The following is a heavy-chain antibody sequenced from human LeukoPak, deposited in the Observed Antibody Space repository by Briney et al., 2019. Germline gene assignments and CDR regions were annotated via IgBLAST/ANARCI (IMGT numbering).Heavy chain of an antibody. Sequence: SETLSLTCAVSGGSISSSNWWSWVRQPPGKGLEWIGEIYHSGSTNYNPSLKSRVTISVDKSKNQFSLKLSSVTAADTAVYYCARGYYYDSSGYYSLDYWGQGTLVTVSS. CDR1: GGSISSSNW. V-gene: IGHV4-4*02. CDR2: IYHSGST. D-gene: IGHD3-22*01. J-gene: IGHJ4*02. CDR3: ARGYYYDSSGYYSLDY.